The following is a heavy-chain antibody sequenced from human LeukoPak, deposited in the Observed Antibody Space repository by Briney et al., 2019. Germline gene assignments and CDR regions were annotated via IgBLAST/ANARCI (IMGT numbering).Heavy chain of an antibody. V-gene: IGHV4-59*01. Sequence: SETLSPTCTVSGGSINSYYWSWIRQPPGKGLEWIGYISYSGRTNYNPSLKSRVTITVDMSKKQFSLRLNSVTAADTAVYYCARGYFDSAFDIWGQGTMVTVSS. J-gene: IGHJ3*02. D-gene: IGHD3-9*01. CDR3: ARGYFDSAFDI. CDR1: GGSINSYY. CDR2: ISYSGRT.